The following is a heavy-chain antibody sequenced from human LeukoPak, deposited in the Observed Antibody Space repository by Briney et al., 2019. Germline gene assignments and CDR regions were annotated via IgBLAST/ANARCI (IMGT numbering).Heavy chain of an antibody. V-gene: IGHV4-59*12. J-gene: IGHJ4*02. CDR3: ARYSSSWSYFDY. CDR1: GGSISSYY. CDR2: IYYSGST. D-gene: IGHD6-13*01. Sequence: SETLSLTCTVSGGSISSYYWSWIRQPPGKGLEWIGYIYYSGSTNYNPSLKSRVTISVDTSKNQFSLKLSSVTAADTAVYYCARYSSSWSYFDYWGQGTLVTVSS.